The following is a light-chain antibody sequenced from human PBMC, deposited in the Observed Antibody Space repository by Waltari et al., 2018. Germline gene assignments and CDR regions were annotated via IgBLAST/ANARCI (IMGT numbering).Light chain of an antibody. CDR1: SSDVGRYNY. V-gene: IGLV2-14*03. CDR3: SSYTSSRTRV. CDR2: DVS. J-gene: IGLJ3*02. Sequence: QSALTQPASVSGSPGQSITLSCTGTSSDVGRYNYVSWYQQHPGKAPKLMIYDVSNRPSGVSNRFSGSKSGNTASLTISGLQGEDEADYYCSSYTSSRTRVFGGGTKLTVL.